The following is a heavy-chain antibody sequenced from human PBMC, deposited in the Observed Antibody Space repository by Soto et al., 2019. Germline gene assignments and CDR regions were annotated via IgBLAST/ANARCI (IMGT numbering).Heavy chain of an antibody. V-gene: IGHV3-21*01. Sequence: EVQLVESGGGLVKPGGSLRLSCAASGFTFSSYSMNWVRQAPGKGLEWVSSISSSSSYIYYADSVKGRFTISRDNAKNSLYLQMTSLRAEDTAVYYCARDSHDYGDPTAGAFDIWGQGTMVTVSS. D-gene: IGHD4-17*01. J-gene: IGHJ3*02. CDR2: ISSSSSYI. CDR3: ARDSHDYGDPTAGAFDI. CDR1: GFTFSSYS.